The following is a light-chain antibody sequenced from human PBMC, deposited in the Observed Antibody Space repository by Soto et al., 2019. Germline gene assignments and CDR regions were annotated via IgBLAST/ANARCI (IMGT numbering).Light chain of an antibody. J-gene: IGKJ3*01. CDR2: DAS. CDR1: QSISSY. Sequence: EIVLTQSPATLSLSPGERATLSCRASQSISSYFSCYQQKPGQAPSLLLYDASNRTTGIPARFSGSGSGTDFTLTISSLEPEDFAVYYCQQRSNWPLTFGPGTKVDIK. CDR3: QQRSNWPLT. V-gene: IGKV3-11*01.